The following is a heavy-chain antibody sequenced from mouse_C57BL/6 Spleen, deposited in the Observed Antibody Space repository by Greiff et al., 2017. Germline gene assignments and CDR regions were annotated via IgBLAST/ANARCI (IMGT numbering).Heavy chain of an antibody. D-gene: IGHD2-2*01. CDR1: GFTFSSYA. CDR2: ISSGGDYI. CDR3: TREDYGWAMDY. J-gene: IGHJ4*01. V-gene: IGHV5-9-1*02. Sequence: EVKVVESGEGLVKPGGSLKLSCAASGFTFSSYAMSWVRQTPEKRLEWVAYISSGGDYIYYAETVKGRVTISRDNDRNTLYLQMSSLTSEDTAMYYCTREDYGWAMDYWGQGTSVTVSS.